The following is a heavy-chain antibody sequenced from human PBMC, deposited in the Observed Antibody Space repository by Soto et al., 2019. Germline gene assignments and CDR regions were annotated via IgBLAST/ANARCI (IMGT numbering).Heavy chain of an antibody. D-gene: IGHD2-21*02. CDR1: GYTFTNYY. CDR2: INSGGGSA. V-gene: IGHV1-46*03. CDR3: ARGGHVVVVTAVFYN. Sequence: PSVKVSCKASGYTFTNYYMHWVRQAPGQGLEWMGIINSGGGSATYAQKFLGRVTLTRDTSTSTVYMDLSSLGSDDSAVYYCARGGHVVVVTAVFYNWRQGTLVP. J-gene: IGHJ4*01.